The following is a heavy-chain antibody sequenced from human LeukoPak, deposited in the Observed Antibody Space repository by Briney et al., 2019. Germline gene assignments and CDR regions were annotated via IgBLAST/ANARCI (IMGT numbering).Heavy chain of an antibody. D-gene: IGHD6-19*01. J-gene: IGHJ4*02. CDR3: ARGQWLVDY. V-gene: IGHV4-59*01. Sequence: SETLSLTCTVSGGSISSYYWSWIRQPPGKGLEWIGYIYYSGSTNYNPSLKSRVTISVDTSKNQFSLKLSSVTAADTAVYYCARGQWLVDYWGQGTLVTVSS. CDR2: IYYSGST. CDR1: GGSISSYY.